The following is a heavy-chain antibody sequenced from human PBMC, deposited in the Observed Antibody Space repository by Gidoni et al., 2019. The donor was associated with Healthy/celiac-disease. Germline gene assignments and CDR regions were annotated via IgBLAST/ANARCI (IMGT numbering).Heavy chain of an antibody. V-gene: IGHV3-7*01. D-gene: IGHD5-18*01. CDR2: IKQDGSEK. CDR1: GFTFSSYW. CDR3: TAALQLWLLGGPTGGMDV. J-gene: IGHJ6*02. Sequence: EVQLVESGGGLVQPGGSLRLSCAASGFTFSSYWMSWVRQAPGKGLVWVANIKQDGSEKYYVDSVKGRFTISRDNAKNSLYLQMNSLRAEDTAVYYCTAALQLWLLGGPTGGMDVWGQGTTVTVSS.